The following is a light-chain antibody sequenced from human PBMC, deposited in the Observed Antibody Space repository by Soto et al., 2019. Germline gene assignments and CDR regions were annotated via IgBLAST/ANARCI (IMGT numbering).Light chain of an antibody. J-gene: IGKJ5*01. CDR3: QQHETLIT. V-gene: IGKV3-11*01. CDR1: QSVSSY. CDR2: DAS. Sequence: TQSPATLSLSPGERATLSCRASQSVSSYLAWYQQKPGQAPRLLIYDASNRATGIPARFSGSGSRTDFTLTISSLEPEDFAVDYCQQHETLITFGQGTRLEIK.